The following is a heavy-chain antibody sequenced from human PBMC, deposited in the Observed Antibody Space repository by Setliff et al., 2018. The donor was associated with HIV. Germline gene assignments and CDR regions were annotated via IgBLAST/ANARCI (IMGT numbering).Heavy chain of an antibody. D-gene: IGHD2-2*01. J-gene: IGHJ5*02. V-gene: IGHV4-39*01. CDR3: SLQHGRPMRWFDP. CDR2: VYHRGTT. Sequence: SETLSLTCTVSGDSISNNGYYWAWIRQPPGKGLEWIGCVYHRGTTYYNPSLKSRLAMSVDTSKNKFFLKLNSLTATDTAVYYCSLQHGRPMRWFDPWGPETLVTVSS. CDR1: GDSISNNGYY.